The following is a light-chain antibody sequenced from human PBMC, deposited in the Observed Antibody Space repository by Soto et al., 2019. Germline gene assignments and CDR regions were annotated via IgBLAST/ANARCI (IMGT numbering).Light chain of an antibody. J-gene: IGLJ1*01. V-gene: IGLV2-14*01. Sequence: QSALTQPPSASGSPGQSVTIPCTGTSSDVGGYDHVSWYQQHPGKAPKLMIYEVRNRPSGVSHRFSGSKSGNTASLTISGLQAEDEADYYCCSYAGTRTQVFGTGTKLTVL. CDR3: CSYAGTRTQV. CDR2: EVR. CDR1: SSDVGGYDH.